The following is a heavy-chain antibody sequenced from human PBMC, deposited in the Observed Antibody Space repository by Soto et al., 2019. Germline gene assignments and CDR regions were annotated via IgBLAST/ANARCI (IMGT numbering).Heavy chain of an antibody. Sequence: GGPLILSCPASGFTFSSYSMNWVRQAPGKGLEWVSSISSSSSYIYYADSVKGRFTISRDNAKNSLYLQMTSLRAEDTAVYYCARAGGDLYVFDYWGQGTLVTVSS. V-gene: IGHV3-21*01. CDR3: ARAGGDLYVFDY. CDR2: ISSSSSYI. J-gene: IGHJ4*02. CDR1: GFTFSSYS. D-gene: IGHD3-16*01.